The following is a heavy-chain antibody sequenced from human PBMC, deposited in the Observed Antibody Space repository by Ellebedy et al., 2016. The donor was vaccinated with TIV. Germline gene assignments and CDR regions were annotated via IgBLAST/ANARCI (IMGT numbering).Heavy chain of an antibody. D-gene: IGHD1-26*01. J-gene: IGHJ4*02. Sequence: PGGSLRLSCAASGFTFSNYDMHWVRPAPGKGLEWVAVISSDGSNKYYADSVKGRFTISRDNSKNTLYLQMNGLRAEDTAVYYCARDSVARSGRYLHYLDHWGRGTLVSVSS. CDR3: ARDSVARSGRYLHYLDH. CDR2: ISSDGSNK. CDR1: GFTFSNYD. V-gene: IGHV3-30*03.